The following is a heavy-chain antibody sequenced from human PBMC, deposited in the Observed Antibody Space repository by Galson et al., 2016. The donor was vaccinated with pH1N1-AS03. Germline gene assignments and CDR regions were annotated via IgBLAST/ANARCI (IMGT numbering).Heavy chain of an antibody. J-gene: IGHJ4*02. V-gene: IGHV5-51*03. Sequence: QSGAEVKKPGESLKISCKGSGYSFINFWIGWVRQKPGKGLEWMGTIYSGDSQIRYSTSFQGQVTLSVDKSISTAYLQWSSLKASDTAMYYCARLNYYDSSAYSGVHYWGQGTLVTVSS. CDR3: ARLNYYDSSAYSGVHY. D-gene: IGHD3-22*01. CDR2: IYSGDSQI. CDR1: GYSFINFW.